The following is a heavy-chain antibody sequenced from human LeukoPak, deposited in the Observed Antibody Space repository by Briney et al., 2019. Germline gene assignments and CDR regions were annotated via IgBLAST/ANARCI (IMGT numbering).Heavy chain of an antibody. J-gene: IGHJ4*02. CDR3: ARVHVVAASTYFDY. D-gene: IGHD2-15*01. CDR2: IIPIFGTA. V-gene: IGHV1-69*13. CDR1: GGTFSSYA. Sequence: AASVKVSCKASGGTFSSYAISRVRQAPGQGLEWMGGIIPIFGTANYAQKFQGRVTITADESTSTAYMELSSLRSEDTAVYYCARVHVVAASTYFDYWGQGTLVTVSS.